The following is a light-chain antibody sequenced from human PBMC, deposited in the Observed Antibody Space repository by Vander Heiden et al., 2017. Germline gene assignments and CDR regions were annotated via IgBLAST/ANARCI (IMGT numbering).Light chain of an antibody. CDR1: RLGDKY. Sequence: YELTQPPPESVSPGQTANITCSGDRLGDKYACWYQQKPGQSPVLVIYQDSKRPSGIPERFSGSNSGNTATLTISGTQAMDEADYYCQAWDSSTVVFGGGTKLTVL. CDR2: QDS. J-gene: IGLJ2*01. V-gene: IGLV3-1*01. CDR3: QAWDSSTVV.